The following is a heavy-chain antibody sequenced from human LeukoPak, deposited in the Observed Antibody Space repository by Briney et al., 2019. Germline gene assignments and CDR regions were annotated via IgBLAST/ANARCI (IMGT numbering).Heavy chain of an antibody. V-gene: IGHV3-23*01. CDR2: ISGRAGST. D-gene: IGHD4-11*01. CDR1: AFTFTDYA. CDR3: ARPTTITTGALGY. Sequence: GGSLRLSRAASAFTFTDYAMSWVRQAPGKGLEWVSSISGRAGSTFYADSVKGRFNISRDNSRGTLYLHMRSLRADDTAVYYCARPTTITTGALGYWAHGTVVRVFS. J-gene: IGHJ4*01.